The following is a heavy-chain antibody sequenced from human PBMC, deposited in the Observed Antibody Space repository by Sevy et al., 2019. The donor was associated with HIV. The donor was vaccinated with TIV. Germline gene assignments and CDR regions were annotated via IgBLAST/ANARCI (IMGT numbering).Heavy chain of an antibody. CDR2: IYYSGST. Sequence: SETLSLTCSVSGGSTSTYFWTWIRQPPGKGLEWIGYIYYSGSTNYNPSLKSRVTISVDTSKNQLSLKLSSVTAADTAVYYCARDLPHEIQVDTYYASAIWGQGTMVTASS. CDR1: GGSTSTYF. CDR3: ARDLPHEIQVDTYYASAI. J-gene: IGHJ3*02. V-gene: IGHV4-59*01. D-gene: IGHD5-18*01.